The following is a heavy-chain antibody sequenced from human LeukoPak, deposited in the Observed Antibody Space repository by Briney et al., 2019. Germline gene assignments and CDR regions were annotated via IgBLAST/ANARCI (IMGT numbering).Heavy chain of an antibody. CDR1: GGSISSGGYS. CDR3: ARHRDLLYFDY. J-gene: IGHJ4*02. Sequence: PSETLSLTCTVSGGSISSGGYSWSWIRQPPGKGLEWIGYIYDSGSTNYNPSLKSRVTISVDTSKNQFSLKLSSVTAADTAVYYCARHRDLLYFDYWGQGTLVTVSS. V-gene: IGHV4-61*08. D-gene: IGHD3-10*01. CDR2: IYDSGST.